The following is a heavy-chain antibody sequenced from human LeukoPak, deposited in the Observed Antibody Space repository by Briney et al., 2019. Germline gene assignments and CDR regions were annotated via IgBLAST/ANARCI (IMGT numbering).Heavy chain of an antibody. CDR1: GFSVNTYA. D-gene: IGHD2/OR15-2a*01. Sequence: GGSLRLSCAASGFSVNTYAMFWIRQAPGKGLEWVSGISGGVGTIYYADSVKGRFTISRDSPKNTLYLQMNSLRAEDTAVYYCAKGQVITSNLDSWGQGTLVTVSS. CDR2: ISGGVGTI. CDR3: AKGQVITSNLDS. J-gene: IGHJ4*02. V-gene: IGHV3-23*01.